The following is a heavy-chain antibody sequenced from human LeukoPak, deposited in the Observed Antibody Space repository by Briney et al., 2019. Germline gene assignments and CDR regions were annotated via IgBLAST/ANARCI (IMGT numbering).Heavy chain of an antibody. V-gene: IGHV4-59*08. Sequence: PSETLSLTCTVSGGSISSYYWSWIRQPPGKGLEWIGYIYYSGSTNYNPSLKSRVTISVDTSKNQFSLKLSSVTAADTAVYCCARHGLSGYCSGGSCLDWFDPWGQGTLVTVSS. CDR2: IYYSGST. CDR3: ARHGLSGYCSGGSCLDWFDP. J-gene: IGHJ5*02. D-gene: IGHD2-15*01. CDR1: GGSISSYY.